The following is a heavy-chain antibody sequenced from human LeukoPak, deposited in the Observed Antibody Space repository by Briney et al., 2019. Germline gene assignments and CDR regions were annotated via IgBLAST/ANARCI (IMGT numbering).Heavy chain of an antibody. J-gene: IGHJ5*02. CDR1: GGSISSGGYS. D-gene: IGHD3-22*01. CDR2: IYHSGST. Sequence: SETLSLTCAVSGGSISSGGYSWSWIRQPPGKGLEWIGYIYHSGSTYYNPSLKSRVTISVDRSKNQSSLKLSSVTAADTAVYYCARIVYYYDSSGYSNWFDPWGQGTLVTVSS. CDR3: ARIVYYYDSSGYSNWFDP. V-gene: IGHV4-30-2*01.